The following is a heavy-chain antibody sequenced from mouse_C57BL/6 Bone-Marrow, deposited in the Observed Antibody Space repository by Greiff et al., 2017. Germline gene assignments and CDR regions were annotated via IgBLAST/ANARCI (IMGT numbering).Heavy chain of an antibody. CDR1: GFTFSDYY. Sequence: EVKLEESGGGLVQPGGSLKLSCAASGFTFSDYYMYWVRQTPEKRLEWVAYISNGGGSTYYPDTVKGRFTISRDNAKNTLYLQMSRLKSEDTAMYYCARQYYGKYAMDYWGQGTSVTVSS. CDR3: ARQYYGKYAMDY. D-gene: IGHD1-1*01. V-gene: IGHV5-12*01. J-gene: IGHJ4*01. CDR2: ISNGGGST.